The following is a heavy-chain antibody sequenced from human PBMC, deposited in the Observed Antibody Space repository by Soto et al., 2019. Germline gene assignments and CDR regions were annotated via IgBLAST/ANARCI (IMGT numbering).Heavy chain of an antibody. D-gene: IGHD3-16*01. CDR1: GGSISSSSYY. J-gene: IGHJ5*02. Sequence: KPSETLSLTCTVSGGSISSSSYYWGWIRQPPGKGLEWIGSIYYSGSTYYNPSLKSRVTISVDTSKNQFSLKLSSVTAADTAVYYCARPFGGGHNWFDPWGQGTQVTVSS. CDR3: ARPFGGGHNWFDP. V-gene: IGHV4-39*01. CDR2: IYYSGST.